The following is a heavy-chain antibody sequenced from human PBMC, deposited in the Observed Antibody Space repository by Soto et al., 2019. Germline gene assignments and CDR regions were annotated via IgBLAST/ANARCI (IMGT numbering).Heavy chain of an antibody. CDR2: ISYDGSNK. J-gene: IGHJ6*02. CDR1: GFTFSSYA. Sequence: PGGSLRLSCAASGFTFSSYAMHWVRQAPGKGLEWVAVISYDGSNKYYADSVKGRFTISRDNSKNTLYLQMNSLRAEDTAVYYCARDRGRLYGMNVWGQGTTVTVSS. D-gene: IGHD3-10*01. CDR3: ARDRGRLYGMNV. V-gene: IGHV3-30-3*01.